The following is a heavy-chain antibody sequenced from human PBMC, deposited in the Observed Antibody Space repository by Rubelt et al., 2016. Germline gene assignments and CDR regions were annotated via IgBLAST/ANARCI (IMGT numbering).Heavy chain of an antibody. Sequence: QVQLVQSGAEVKKPGASVKVSCKVSGYTLTELSMHWVRQAPGKGLEWMGGIIPIFGTANNAQKFQCRVTITADESTSTADRERSSLRSEGTAVYYCARWGFLEWNWGQGTLVTVSS. D-gene: IGHD3-3*01. CDR3: ARWGFLEWN. J-gene: IGHJ4*02. CDR2: IIPIFGTA. CDR1: GYTLTELS. V-gene: IGHV1-69*13.